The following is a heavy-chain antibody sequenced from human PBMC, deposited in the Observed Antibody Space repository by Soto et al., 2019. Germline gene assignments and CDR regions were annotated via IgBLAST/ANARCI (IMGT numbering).Heavy chain of an antibody. J-gene: IGHJ4*02. CDR1: GGTFSSYS. CDR2: IIPLFGTA. CDR3: TRGVYGGYEY. D-gene: IGHD5-12*01. V-gene: IGHV1-69*12. Sequence: QVQLVQSGAEVKKPGSSVKVSCKASGGTFSSYSITWVRQAPGQGLEWMGGIIPLFGTANYAQKFQGRVTITADESTSTGYVEMSSLRSEGTAVYYCTRGVYGGYEYWGQGTLVTVSS.